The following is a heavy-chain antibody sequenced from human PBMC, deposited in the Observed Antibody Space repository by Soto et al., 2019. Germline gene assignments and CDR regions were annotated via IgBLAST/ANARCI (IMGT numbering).Heavy chain of an antibody. V-gene: IGHV1-3*05. CDR3: ARSVAVPADFDY. D-gene: IGHD6-19*01. J-gene: IGHJ4*02. CDR2: INAGNGNT. Sequence: QVQLVQSGAEEKKPGASVKVSCKASGYTFTSYAMHWVRQAPGQRLEWMGGINAGNGNTTYSQKFQGRVTITRDTSASTAYMELSSLRSEDTAVYYCARSVAVPADFDYWGQGTLVTVSS. CDR1: GYTFTSYA.